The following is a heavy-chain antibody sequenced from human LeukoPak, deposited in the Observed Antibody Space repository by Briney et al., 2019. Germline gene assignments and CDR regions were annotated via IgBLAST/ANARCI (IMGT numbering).Heavy chain of an antibody. CDR3: ARDRCAGCWYFDL. J-gene: IGHJ2*01. CDR2: IYTSGST. Sequence: SQTLSLTCTVSGGSISSGSYYWSWIRQPAGKGLEWIGRIYTSGSTNYNPSLKGRVTISVDTSKNQFSLKLSSVTAADTAVYYCARDRCAGCWYFDLWGRGTLVTVSS. D-gene: IGHD4-17*01. CDR1: GGSISSGSYY. V-gene: IGHV4-61*02.